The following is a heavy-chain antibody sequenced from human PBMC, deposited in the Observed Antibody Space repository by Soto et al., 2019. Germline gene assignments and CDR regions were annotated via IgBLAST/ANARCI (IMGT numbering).Heavy chain of an antibody. CDR3: AKDRYGQVADYVDY. CDR2: ISVSGGNT. CDR1: GFTFSDYA. J-gene: IGHJ4*02. D-gene: IGHD6-19*01. Sequence: EVQLLESGGDLAQPGGSLRLSCAASGFTFSDYAMTWVRQAPGKGLEWVSAISVSGGNTYYADSVKGRFTISRDNSRNTPDLKMNSRRAEDTAVYYCAKDRYGQVADYVDYWGLGTLVTVSS. V-gene: IGHV3-23*01.